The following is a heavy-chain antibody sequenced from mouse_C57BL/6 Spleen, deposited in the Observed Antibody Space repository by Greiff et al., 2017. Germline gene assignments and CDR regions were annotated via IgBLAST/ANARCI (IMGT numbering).Heavy chain of an antibody. CDR3: ARHRYYGSRGDWYFDV. CDR2: ISYSGST. Sequence: EVKLQESGPGMVKPSQSLSLTCTVTGYSITSGYDWHWIRHFPGNKLEWMGYISYSGSTNYNPSLKSRISITHDTSKNHFFLKLNSVTTEDTATYYCARHRYYGSRGDWYFDVWGTGTTVTVSS. V-gene: IGHV3-1*01. CDR1: GYSITSGYD. D-gene: IGHD1-1*01. J-gene: IGHJ1*03.